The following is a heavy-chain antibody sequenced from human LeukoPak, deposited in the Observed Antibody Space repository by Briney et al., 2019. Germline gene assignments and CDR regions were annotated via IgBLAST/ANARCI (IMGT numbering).Heavy chain of an antibody. CDR1: GGTFSSYA. Sequence: SVKVSCKASGGTFSSYAISWVQQAPGQGLEWMGRIIPIFGTATYAQKFQGRVTITADKSTSTAYMELSSLRSEDTAVYYRARDLSSGVGSGHWDYWGQGTLVTVSS. CDR3: ARDLSSGVGSGHWDY. J-gene: IGHJ4*02. V-gene: IGHV1-69*06. CDR2: IIPIFGTA. D-gene: IGHD3-22*01.